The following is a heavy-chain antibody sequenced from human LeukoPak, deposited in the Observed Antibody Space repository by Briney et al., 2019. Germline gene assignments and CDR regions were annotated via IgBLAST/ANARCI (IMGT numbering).Heavy chain of an antibody. CDR1: GFTFSSYS. Sequence: GGSLRLSCAASGFTFSSYSMDWVRQAPGKGLEWVSYISSSSSTIYYADSVKGRFTISRDNAKNSLYLQMSSLRAEDTAVYYCARVSLGNNYGSGSYDYWGQGTLVTVSS. V-gene: IGHV3-48*01. D-gene: IGHD3-10*01. CDR3: ARVSLGNNYGSGSYDY. J-gene: IGHJ4*02. CDR2: ISSSSSTI.